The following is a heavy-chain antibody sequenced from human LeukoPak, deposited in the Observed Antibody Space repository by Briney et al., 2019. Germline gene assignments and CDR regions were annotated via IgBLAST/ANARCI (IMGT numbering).Heavy chain of an antibody. J-gene: IGHJ5*02. V-gene: IGHV4-38-2*02. CDR2: IYNSGST. CDR3: ARAYSSSWYFNWFDP. CDR1: GYSISSGYF. Sequence: SETLSLICTVSGYSISSGYFWGWIRQPPGKGLEWIGTIYNSGSTYYNASLESRVTISVDTSKNQFSLKLSSVTAADTAVYYCARAYSSSWYFNWFDPWGQGTLVTVSS. D-gene: IGHD6-13*01.